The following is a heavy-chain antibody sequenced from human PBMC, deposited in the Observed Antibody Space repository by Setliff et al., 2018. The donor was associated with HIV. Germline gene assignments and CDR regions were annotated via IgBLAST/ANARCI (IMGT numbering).Heavy chain of an antibody. V-gene: IGHV4-39*01. D-gene: IGHD4-17*01. Sequence: SETLSLTCAVSGASIIRSPYYWGWIRQSPGKGLEWIGEINYSETTNYNPSLKSRVAMSIDIAKKQFYLKLRSVTAADTAVYYCARQHGDYALASWGRGTLVTVSS. CDR1: GASIIRSPYY. CDR2: INYSETT. J-gene: IGHJ5*01. CDR3: ARQHGDYALAS.